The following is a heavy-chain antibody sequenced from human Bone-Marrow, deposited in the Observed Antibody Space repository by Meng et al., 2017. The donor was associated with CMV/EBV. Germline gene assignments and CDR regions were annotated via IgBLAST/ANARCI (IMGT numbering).Heavy chain of an antibody. CDR2: ISAYNGNT. Sequence: ASVKVSCKASGYTFTSYYIHWVRQAPGQGLEWMGWISAYNGNTNYAQKLQGRVTMTTDTSTSTAYMELRSLRSDDTAVYYCARATWSIVGATTSDYWGQGTLVTVSS. J-gene: IGHJ4*02. V-gene: IGHV1-18*04. D-gene: IGHD1-26*01. CDR1: GYTFTSYY. CDR3: ARATWSIVGATTSDY.